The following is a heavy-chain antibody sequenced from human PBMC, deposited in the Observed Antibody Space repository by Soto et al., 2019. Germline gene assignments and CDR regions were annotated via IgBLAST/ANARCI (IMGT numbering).Heavy chain of an antibody. J-gene: IGHJ6*02. CDR1: GFIFSNYG. D-gene: IGHD3-16*01. V-gene: IGHV3-30*03. Sequence: GGSLRLSSAASGFIFSNYGLHWVRQAPGKELEWVAVISDDGSNKYYADSVQGRFTISRDKSKNTHYLQMNSLRAEDTAVYYCARPRGPYYYYYGMDVWGQGTTVTVSS. CDR3: ARPRGPYYYYYGMDV. CDR2: ISDDGSNK.